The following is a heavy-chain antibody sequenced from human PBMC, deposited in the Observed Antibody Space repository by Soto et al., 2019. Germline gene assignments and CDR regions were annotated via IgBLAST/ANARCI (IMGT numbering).Heavy chain of an antibody. J-gene: IGHJ4*02. CDR3: AREGWNYYYFDY. V-gene: IGHV3-30-3*01. D-gene: IGHD1-7*01. CDR2: ISYDGSNK. Sequence: GWSLRLSCAASGFTFSSYAMHWVRQAPGKGLEWVAVISYDGSNKYYADSVKGRFTISRDNSKNTLYLQMNSLRAEDTAVYYCAREGWNYYYFDYWGQGTLVTVSS. CDR1: GFTFSSYA.